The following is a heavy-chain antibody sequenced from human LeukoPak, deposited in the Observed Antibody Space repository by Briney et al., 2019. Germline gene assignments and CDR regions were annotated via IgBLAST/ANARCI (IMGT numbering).Heavy chain of an antibody. CDR3: ARAGPLAGYSSGWYPGLFDY. Sequence: PSETLSLTCTVSGGSISSSSYYWGWIRQPPGKGLEWIGSIYYSGSTNYNPSLKSRVTMSVDTSKNQFSLKLSSVTAADTAVYYCARAGPLAGYSSGWYPGLFDYWGQGTLVTVSS. CDR2: IYYSGST. CDR1: GGSISSSSYY. D-gene: IGHD6-19*01. J-gene: IGHJ4*02. V-gene: IGHV4-39*07.